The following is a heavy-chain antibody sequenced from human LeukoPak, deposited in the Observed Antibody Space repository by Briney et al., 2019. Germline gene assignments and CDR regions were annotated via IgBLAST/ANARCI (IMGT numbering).Heavy chain of an antibody. Sequence: HPGGSLRLSCAASGFTFSSYAMSWVRQAPGKGLEWVSVISGSGGSTYYADSVKGRFTISRDNSKNTLYLQMNSLRAEDTAVYYCAKDIQLWLNWFDPWGQGTPVTVSS. J-gene: IGHJ5*02. CDR3: AKDIQLWLNWFDP. V-gene: IGHV3-23*01. CDR1: GFTFSSYA. D-gene: IGHD5-18*01. CDR2: ISGSGGST.